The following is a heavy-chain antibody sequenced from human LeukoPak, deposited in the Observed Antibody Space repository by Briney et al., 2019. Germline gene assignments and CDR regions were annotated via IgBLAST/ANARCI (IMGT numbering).Heavy chain of an antibody. D-gene: IGHD3-9*01. Sequence: GGSLRLSCTASGFTLSSYEMSWIRQAPGKGLEWVSSIDYSGGSTHYADSVMGRFTISRDNSKNSLFLQMNSLRAEDTAVYYCARDLAYFDWLLPQMDYWGQGTLVTVSS. J-gene: IGHJ4*02. CDR2: IDYSGGST. CDR3: ARDLAYFDWLLPQMDY. CDR1: GFTLSSYE. V-gene: IGHV3-23*01.